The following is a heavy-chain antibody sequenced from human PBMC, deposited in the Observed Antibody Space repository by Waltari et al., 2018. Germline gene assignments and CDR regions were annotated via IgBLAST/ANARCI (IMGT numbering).Heavy chain of an antibody. CDR3: ARLVRSITMVRGVTYYFDY. V-gene: IGHV4-31*03. CDR2: IYYRGSN. D-gene: IGHD3-10*01. Sequence: QVQLQESGPGLVKPSQTLSLTCTVSGGSISSGGYYWSWIRQHPGKGLEWIGYIYYRGSNYYNPALKSRVTISVDTSKNQFSLKLSSVTAADTAVYYCARLVRSITMVRGVTYYFDYWGQGTLVTVSS. CDR1: GGSISSGGYY. J-gene: IGHJ4*02.